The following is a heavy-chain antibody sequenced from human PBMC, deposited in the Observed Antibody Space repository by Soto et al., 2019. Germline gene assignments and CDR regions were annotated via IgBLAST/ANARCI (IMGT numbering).Heavy chain of an antibody. V-gene: IGHV4-59*01. J-gene: IGHJ4*02. CDR3: ARGAYCGGDCFYYFVA. CDR2: IHYSGAT. Sequence: SETLSLTCTVSGGSLNSYYWSWIRQPPGKGLEWIGYIHYSGATKYSASLNGRLSISVDTSKNKFSLWLNSVTAADTAVYYCARGAYCGGDCFYYFVAWGQGTLVTVSS. D-gene: IGHD2-21*02. CDR1: GGSLNSYY.